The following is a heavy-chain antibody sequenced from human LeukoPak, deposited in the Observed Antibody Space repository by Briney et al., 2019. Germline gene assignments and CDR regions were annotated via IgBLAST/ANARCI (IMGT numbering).Heavy chain of an antibody. CDR1: GFTFSSYA. CDR2: ISGSGGST. D-gene: IGHD5-12*01. Sequence: GGSLRLSCAASGFTFSSYAMNWVRQAPGKGLEWVSAISGSGGSTYYADSVKGRFTISRDDSKNTLYLQMNSLRAEDTAVYYCARGYDGMYYFDYWGQGTLVTVSS. J-gene: IGHJ4*02. CDR3: ARGYDGMYYFDY. V-gene: IGHV3-23*01.